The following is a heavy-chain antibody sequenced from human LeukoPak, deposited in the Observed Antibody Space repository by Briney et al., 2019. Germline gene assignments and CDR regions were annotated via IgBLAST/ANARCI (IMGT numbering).Heavy chain of an antibody. V-gene: IGHV1-2*02. D-gene: IGHD3-3*01. CDR1: GYTFTGYY. J-gene: IGHJ4*02. Sequence: ASVKVSCKASGYTFTGYYMHWVRQASGQGLVWMGWINPSSGDSNYAQNSQGRVTMTRDTSISTAYMELRRLRFDDTAVYYCARGGNTIFGVVDYWGQGTLVTVSS. CDR2: INPSSGDS. CDR3: ARGGNTIFGVVDY.